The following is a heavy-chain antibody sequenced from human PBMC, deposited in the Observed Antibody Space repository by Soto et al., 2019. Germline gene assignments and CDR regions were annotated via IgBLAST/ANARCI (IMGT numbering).Heavy chain of an antibody. CDR3: AKVGDGYSLSDWYFAL. V-gene: IGHV3-9*01. D-gene: IGHD4-4*01. Sequence: EVQLVESGGGLVQPGRSLRLSCAASGFTFDDYAMHWVRQAPGKGLEWVSGISWKSGTTDYADSVKGRFTISRDNAKNSLYLQMNSLRAEDTALYYCAKVGDGYSLSDWYFALWGRGTLVTVSS. CDR1: GFTFDDYA. J-gene: IGHJ2*01. CDR2: ISWKSGTT.